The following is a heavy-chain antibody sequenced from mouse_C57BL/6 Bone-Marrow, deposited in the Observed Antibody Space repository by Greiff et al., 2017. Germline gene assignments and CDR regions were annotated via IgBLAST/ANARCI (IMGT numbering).Heavy chain of an antibody. Sequence: QVQLQQSGAELVRPGSSVKLSCKASGYTFTSYWMHWVKQRPIQGLEWIGNIDPSDSETHYNQKFKDKATLTVDKSSSTAYMQLSSLTSEDSAVYYCARGVYYGSPYCFDYWGQGTTLTVSS. CDR1: GYTFTSYW. CDR2: IDPSDSET. V-gene: IGHV1-52*01. CDR3: ARGVYYGSPYCFDY. J-gene: IGHJ2*01. D-gene: IGHD2-2*01.